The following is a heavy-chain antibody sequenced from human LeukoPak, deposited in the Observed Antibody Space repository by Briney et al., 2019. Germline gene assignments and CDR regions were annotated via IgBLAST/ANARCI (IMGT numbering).Heavy chain of an antibody. D-gene: IGHD2-21*02. CDR3: ASGEYCGGDCQGAFDI. V-gene: IGHV4-59*01. CDR1: GGSISSYY. Sequence: SETLSLTCTVSGGSISSYYWSWIRQPPGKGLEWIGYIYYSGSTNYNPSLKSRVTISVDTSKNQFSLKLGSVTAADTAVYYCASGEYCGGDCQGAFDIWGQGTMVIVSS. J-gene: IGHJ3*02. CDR2: IYYSGST.